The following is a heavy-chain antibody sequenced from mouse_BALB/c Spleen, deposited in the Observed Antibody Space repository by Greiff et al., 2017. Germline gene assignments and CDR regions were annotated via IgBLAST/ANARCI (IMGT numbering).Heavy chain of an antibody. J-gene: IGHJ4*01. Sequence: EVKLMESGGGLVKPGGSLKLSCAASGFAFSSYDMSWVRQTPEKRLEWVAYISSGGGSTYYPDTVKGRFTISRDNAKNTLYLQMSSLKSEDTAMYYCARHYDGYSCYAMDYWGQGTSVTVSS. V-gene: IGHV5-12-1*01. CDR3: ARHYDGYSCYAMDY. CDR1: GFAFSSYD. D-gene: IGHD2-3*01. CDR2: ISSGGGST.